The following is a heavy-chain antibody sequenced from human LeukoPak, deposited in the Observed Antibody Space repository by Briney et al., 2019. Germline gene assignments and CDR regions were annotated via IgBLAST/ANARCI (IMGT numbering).Heavy chain of an antibody. CDR3: ARGYNEYFDSL. CDR1: GGSISSYY. J-gene: IGHJ4*02. Sequence: SETLSLTCTVSGGSISSYYWSWIRQPPGKGLEWTGYIYYSGSTNYNPSLKSRVTISVDTSKNQFSLKLSSVTAADTAVYYCARGYNEYFDSLWGQGTLVTVSS. D-gene: IGHD3-9*01. V-gene: IGHV4-59*01. CDR2: IYYSGST.